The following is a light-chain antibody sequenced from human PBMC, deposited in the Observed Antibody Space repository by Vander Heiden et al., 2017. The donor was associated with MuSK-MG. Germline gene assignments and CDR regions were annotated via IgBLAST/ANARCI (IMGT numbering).Light chain of an antibody. CDR1: SGNIGSSY. J-gene: IGLJ3*02. V-gene: IGLV6-57*01. CDR3: QSYYSTNLWV. Sequence: NFMLTQPHSVSESPGKTVAISCPRSSGNIGSSYGQWYQQRPGSPPTPVIYEDNQSASGVPDRFSGSIDSSSNSASLTISGLKTEDEADYYCQSYYSTNLWVFGGGTKLTVL. CDR2: EDN.